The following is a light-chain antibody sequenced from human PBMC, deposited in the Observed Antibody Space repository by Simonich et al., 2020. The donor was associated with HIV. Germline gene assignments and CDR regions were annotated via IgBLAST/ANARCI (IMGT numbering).Light chain of an antibody. CDR3: QQYNNWPLT. Sequence: EIVMTQSPVTLSVSPGERATLSCRASQSVSSNLAWYQQKPGQAPRRLIYGASTRATGIQARFSGSGSGTEFTLTISSMQSEDFAVYYCQQYNNWPLTFGGGTKVEIK. V-gene: IGKV3-15*01. CDR2: GAS. J-gene: IGKJ4*01. CDR1: QSVSSN.